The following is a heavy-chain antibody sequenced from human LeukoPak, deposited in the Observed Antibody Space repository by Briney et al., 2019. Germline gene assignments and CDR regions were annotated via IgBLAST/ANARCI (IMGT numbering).Heavy chain of an antibody. CDR3: ARANPGLRYFGY. V-gene: IGHV4-34*01. CDR1: GGSFSGYY. J-gene: IGHJ4*02. Sequence: SETLSLTCAVYGGSFSGYYWSWIRQPPGKGLEWIGEINHSGSTNYNPSLKSRVTISVDTSKNQFSLKLSSVTAADTAVYYCARANPGLRYFGYWGQGTLVTVSS. D-gene: IGHD3-9*01. CDR2: INHSGST.